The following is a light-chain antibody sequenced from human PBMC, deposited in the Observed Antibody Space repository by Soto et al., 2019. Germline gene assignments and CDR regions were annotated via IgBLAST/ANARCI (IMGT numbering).Light chain of an antibody. V-gene: IGLV2-8*01. CDR2: DVN. CDR1: ASDIGGYTF. Sequence: QSALTQPPSASGSPGQSVAISCTGTASDIGGYTFVSWYQQHPGKAPKLLIYDVNKRPSGVPDRFSGSKSGNTASLTVSGLQAEDEADDCCSAHGGTNPYVFGTGTKLTVL. CDR3: SAHGGTNPYV. J-gene: IGLJ1*01.